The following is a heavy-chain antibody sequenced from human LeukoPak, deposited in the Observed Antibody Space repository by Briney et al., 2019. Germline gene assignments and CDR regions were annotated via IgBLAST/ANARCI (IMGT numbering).Heavy chain of an antibody. CDR3: AKVLSSSWGYFGF. J-gene: IGHJ4*02. CDR1: GFTVSSNY. CDR2: IYSGGST. D-gene: IGHD6-13*01. V-gene: IGHV3-53*05. Sequence: GGSLRLSCAASGFTVSSNYMSWVRQAPGKGLEWVPVIYSGGSTYYADSVRGRFTISRDNSKNTLYLQMNSLRAEDTAVYYCAKVLSSSWGYFGFWGQGTLVTVSS.